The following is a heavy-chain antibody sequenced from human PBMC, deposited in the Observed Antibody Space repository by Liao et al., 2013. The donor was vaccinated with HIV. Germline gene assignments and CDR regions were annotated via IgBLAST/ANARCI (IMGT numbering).Heavy chain of an antibody. J-gene: IGHJ4*02. Sequence: QVQLQESGPGLVKPSQTLSLTCTVSGGSISSGDYYWSWIRQPPGKGLEWIGYIYKTGSTNYNVSLKSRVTISVDTSKNQFSLKLSSVTAADTAVYYCARGRSPTYSNYERRYYFDYWAREPWSPSPQ. CDR2: IYKTGST. D-gene: IGHD4-11*01. CDR1: GGSISSGDYY. CDR3: ARGRSPTYSNYERRYYFDY. V-gene: IGHV4-30-4*08.